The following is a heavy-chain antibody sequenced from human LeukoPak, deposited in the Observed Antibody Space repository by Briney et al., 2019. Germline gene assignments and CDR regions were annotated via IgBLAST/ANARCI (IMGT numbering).Heavy chain of an antibody. J-gene: IGHJ4*02. CDR1: GFTFSSYA. V-gene: IGHV3-30-3*01. CDR2: TSCDESDI. CDR3: ARDYYGSIDY. Sequence: GGSLRLSCAASGFTFSSYAMHWVRQAPGKGLEWVAVTSCDESDIWYADSVKGRFTIARDNSRDTLYLQMNSLRSEDTAVYYCARDYYGSIDYWGQGTLVTVSS. D-gene: IGHD3-10*01.